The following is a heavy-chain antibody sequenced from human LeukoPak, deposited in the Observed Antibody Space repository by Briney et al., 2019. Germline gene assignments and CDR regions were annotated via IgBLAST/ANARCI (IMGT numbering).Heavy chain of an antibody. D-gene: IGHD3-22*01. J-gene: IGHJ3*02. CDR1: GGSSSDTTYY. CDR2: IYFSET. V-gene: IGHV4-39*01. Sequence: SETLSLTCTVSGGSSSDTTYYWAWIRQPPGKGLEWIGSIYFSETKYNPSLKSRTTISGDTSKNQFSLKLSSVTAADTAVYYCASPSKLVISRGGFDIWGQGTMVTVSA. CDR3: ASPSKLVISRGGFDI.